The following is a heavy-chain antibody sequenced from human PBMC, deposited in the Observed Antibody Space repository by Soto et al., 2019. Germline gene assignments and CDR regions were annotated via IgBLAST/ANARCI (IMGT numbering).Heavy chain of an antibody. CDR2: INHSGST. Sequence: QVQLQQWGAGLLKPSETLSLTCAVYGGSFSGYYWSWIRQPPGKGLEWIGEINHSGSTNYNPSLKSRITISVDTSKNQFSLKQSSVTAADTAVYYCARGTLTGYYYYYYYYMDVWGKGTTVTVSS. CDR1: GGSFSGYY. J-gene: IGHJ6*03. CDR3: ARGTLTGYYYYYYYYMDV. V-gene: IGHV4-34*01. D-gene: IGHD3-9*01.